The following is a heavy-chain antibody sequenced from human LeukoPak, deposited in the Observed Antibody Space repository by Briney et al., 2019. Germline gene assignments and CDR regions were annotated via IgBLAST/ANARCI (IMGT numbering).Heavy chain of an antibody. D-gene: IGHD3-10*01. V-gene: IGHV1-2*02. J-gene: IGHJ4*02. CDR3: ARNVLLWFGELLFDFDY. CDR1: GYTFTGYY. CDR2: INPNSGGT. Sequence: ASVKVSCKASGYTFTGYYMHWVRQAPGQGLEWIGWINPNSGGTNYAQKFQGRVTMTRDTSISTAYMELSRLRSDDTAVYYCARNVLLWFGELLFDFDYWGQGTLVTVSS.